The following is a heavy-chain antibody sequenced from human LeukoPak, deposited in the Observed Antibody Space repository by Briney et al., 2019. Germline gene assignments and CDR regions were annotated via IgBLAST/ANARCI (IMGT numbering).Heavy chain of an antibody. V-gene: IGHV3-20*04. CDR3: ARVLTGNVY. CDR1: GFTFGDYA. Sequence: PGGSLRLSCAASGFTFGDYAMSWVRQAPGKGLEWVSALNWNGGSTGYADSVKGRFTISRDNAKNSLYLQMNSLRAEDTALYYCARVLTGNVYWGHGTLVTVSS. CDR2: LNWNGGST. D-gene: IGHD1-1*01. J-gene: IGHJ4*01.